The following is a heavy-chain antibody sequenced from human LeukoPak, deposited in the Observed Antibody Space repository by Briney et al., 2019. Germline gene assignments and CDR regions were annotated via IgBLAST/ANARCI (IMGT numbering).Heavy chain of an antibody. D-gene: IGHD5-18*01. Sequence: PGRSLRLSCAASGFTFSSYGMHWVRQAPGKGLEWVAVISYDGSDKYYADSVKGRFTISRDNSKNTLYLQMNSLRAEDTAVYYCANGGYYSLDNWGQGTLVTVSS. CDR2: ISYDGSDK. J-gene: IGHJ4*02. CDR3: ANGGYYSLDN. CDR1: GFTFSSYG. V-gene: IGHV3-30*18.